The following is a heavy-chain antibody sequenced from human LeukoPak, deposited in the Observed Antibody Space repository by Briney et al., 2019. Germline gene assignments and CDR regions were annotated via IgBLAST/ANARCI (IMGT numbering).Heavy chain of an antibody. CDR2: IYYSGST. D-gene: IGHD3-22*01. V-gene: IGHV4-31*03. Sequence: SETLSLTCTVSGGSISSGGYYWSWIRQHPGKGPEWIGYIYYSGSTYYNPSLKSRVTISVDTSKNQFSLKLSSVTAADTAVYYCARIITPYYYGMDVWGQGTTVTVSS. J-gene: IGHJ6*02. CDR3: ARIITPYYYGMDV. CDR1: GGSISSGGYY.